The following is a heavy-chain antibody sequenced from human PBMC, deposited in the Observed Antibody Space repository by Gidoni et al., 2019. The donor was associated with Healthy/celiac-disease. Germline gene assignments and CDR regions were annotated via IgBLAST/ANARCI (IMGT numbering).Heavy chain of an antibody. CDR3: AKDSANGTMIAEGVDY. CDR2: ISYDGSNK. Sequence: GGRVLFRAGSLRLSCAASGFTFSSYGMHWVRQAPGKGLEWVAVISYDGSNKYYADSVKGRFTISRDNSKNTLYLQMNSLRAEDTAVYYCAKDSANGTMIAEGVDYWGQGTLVTVSS. J-gene: IGHJ4*02. D-gene: IGHD3-22*01. V-gene: IGHV3-30*18. CDR1: GFTFSSYG.